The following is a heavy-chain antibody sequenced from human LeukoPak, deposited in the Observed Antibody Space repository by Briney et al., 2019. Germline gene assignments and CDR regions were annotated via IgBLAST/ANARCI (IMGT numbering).Heavy chain of an antibody. CDR3: ARHRYSSGWSDYDY. Sequence: SETQSLTCTVSGGSISSYYWTWIRQPPEKGLEWIGYIYYSGSTRYNPSLESRVTISVDTSKNQFSLKLSSVTAADTAVYYCARHRYSSGWSDYDYWGQGILVTVSS. D-gene: IGHD6-19*01. J-gene: IGHJ4*02. CDR1: GGSISSYY. CDR2: IYYSGST. V-gene: IGHV4-59*08.